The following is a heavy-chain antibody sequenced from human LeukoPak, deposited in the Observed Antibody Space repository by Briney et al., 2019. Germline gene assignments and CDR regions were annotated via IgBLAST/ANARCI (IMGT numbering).Heavy chain of an antibody. Sequence: TGGSLRLSCAASGFTFSSYAMSWVRQAPGKGLEWVSSISGSGGSTYYADSVKGRFTISRDNSKNTLYLQMSSLRAEDTAVYFCATYMSGWPEYFQHWGQGTLVTVSS. CDR3: ATYMSGWPEYFQH. V-gene: IGHV3-23*01. CDR1: GFTFSSYA. CDR2: ISGSGGST. J-gene: IGHJ1*01. D-gene: IGHD6-19*01.